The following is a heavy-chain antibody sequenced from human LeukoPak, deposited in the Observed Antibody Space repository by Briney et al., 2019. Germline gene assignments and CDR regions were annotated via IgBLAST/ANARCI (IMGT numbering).Heavy chain of an antibody. V-gene: IGHV3-21*01. CDR2: ISWDSSDI. J-gene: IGHJ3*02. CDR1: AFTFSDYT. Sequence: GGSLRLSCVASAFTFSDYTMTWVRQAPGKGLEWVSSISWDSSDIFYADSLRGRLTISRDNAKNSLFLQINSLEVEDTAVYYCAGAAFHDSFDIWGQGTFVTVSS. CDR3: AGAAFHDSFDI. D-gene: IGHD2/OR15-2a*01.